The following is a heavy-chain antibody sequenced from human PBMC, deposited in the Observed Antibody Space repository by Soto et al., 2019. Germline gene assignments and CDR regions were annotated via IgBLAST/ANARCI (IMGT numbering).Heavy chain of an antibody. V-gene: IGHV3-53*01. Sequence: TGGSLRLSCAASGFTVSSNYMSWVRQAPGKGLEWVSVIYSGGSTYYADSVKGRFTISRDNSKNTLYLQMNSLRAEDTAVYYCSRDVDFGEEDVWGQGTTVTVSS. CDR2: IYSGGST. J-gene: IGHJ6*02. D-gene: IGHD4-17*01. CDR1: GFTVSSNY. CDR3: SRDVDFGEEDV.